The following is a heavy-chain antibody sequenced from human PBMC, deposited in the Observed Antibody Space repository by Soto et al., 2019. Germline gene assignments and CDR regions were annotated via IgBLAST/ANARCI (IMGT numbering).Heavy chain of an antibody. D-gene: IGHD6-13*01. CDR3: AAVKYSGSWASEVY. V-gene: IGHV3-72*01. CDR2: ARSKASGFTT. J-gene: IGHJ4*02. Sequence: GGSLRLSCAASGFTFSDHSMDWVRQAPGKGLEWVGRARSKASGFTTVYAASVQGRFTVSRDESKNSLYLQMNSLKSEDTAVYYCAAVKYSGSWASEVYWGQGTVVTVPS. CDR1: GFTFSDHS.